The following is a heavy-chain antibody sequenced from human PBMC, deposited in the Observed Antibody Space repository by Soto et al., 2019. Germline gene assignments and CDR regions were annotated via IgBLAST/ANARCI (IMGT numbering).Heavy chain of an antibody. J-gene: IGHJ6*02. V-gene: IGHV5-51*01. Sequence: PGESLKISCQGSGYNFHTYWIAWVRQMPGKGLEWMGFIYPHDSDTRYSPSFRGQVTISADKSINTAYLQWTSLKASDTAIYFCARPTDYHYGMQVWGQGTTVTVSS. D-gene: IGHD4-17*01. CDR3: ARPTDYHYGMQV. CDR2: IYPHDSDT. CDR1: GYNFHTYW.